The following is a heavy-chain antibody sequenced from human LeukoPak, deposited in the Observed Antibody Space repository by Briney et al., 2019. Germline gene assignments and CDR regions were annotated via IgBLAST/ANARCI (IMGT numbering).Heavy chain of an antibody. D-gene: IGHD3-3*01. Sequence: PGGSLRLSCAASGFTFSSYAMHWVRQAPGKGLEYVSAISSNGGSTYYANSVKGRFTISRDNSKNTLYLQMGSLRAEDMAVYYCARDLTQITIFGVVTRGYLDVWGKGTTVTVSS. J-gene: IGHJ6*03. CDR2: ISSNGGST. CDR1: GFTFSSYA. CDR3: ARDLTQITIFGVVTRGYLDV. V-gene: IGHV3-64*01.